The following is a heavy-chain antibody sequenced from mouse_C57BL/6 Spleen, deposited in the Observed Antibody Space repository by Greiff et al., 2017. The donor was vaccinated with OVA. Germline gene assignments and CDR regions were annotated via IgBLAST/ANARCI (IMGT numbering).Heavy chain of an antibody. CDR3: ARYDYDVYFDV. V-gene: IGHV5-6*01. CDR2: ISSGGSYT. Sequence: EVQLVESGGDLVKPGGSLKLSCAASGFTFSSYGMSWVRQTPDKRLEWVATISSGGSYTYSPDSVKGRFTISRENAKNTLYLQMSSLNSDDTAMYYCARYDYDVYFDVGGTGTTVTVSS. CDR1: GFTFSSYG. J-gene: IGHJ1*03. D-gene: IGHD2-4*01.